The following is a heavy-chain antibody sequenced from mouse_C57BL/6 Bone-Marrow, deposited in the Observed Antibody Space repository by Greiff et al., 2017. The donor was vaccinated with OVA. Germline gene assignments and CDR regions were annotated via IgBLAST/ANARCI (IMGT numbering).Heavy chain of an antibody. CDR1: GYTFTDYY. CDR3: ARGRLRRPFAY. CDR2: IYPGSGNT. V-gene: IGHV1-76*01. Sequence: VQLQQSGAELVRPGASVKLSCKASGYTFTDYYINWVKQRPGQGLEWIARIYPGSGNTYYNEKFKGKATLTAEKSSSTAYMQLSSLTSEDSAVYFCARGRLRRPFAYWGQGTLVTVSA. D-gene: IGHD2-4*01. J-gene: IGHJ3*01.